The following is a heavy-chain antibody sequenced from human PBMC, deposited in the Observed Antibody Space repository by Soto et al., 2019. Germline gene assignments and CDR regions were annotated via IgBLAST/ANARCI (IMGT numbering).Heavy chain of an antibody. Sequence: ASVKVSCKASGYTFTNYGISWVRQAPGQGLEWMGWISGYNGNTNYAQQFQGRVTMTTDTSTSTAYMELRSLRSDDTAIYYCAKDLVFYAWGAFDYGGREPRVTVPS. CDR2: ISGYNGNT. CDR1: GYTFTNYG. V-gene: IGHV1-18*01. J-gene: IGHJ4*02. CDR3: AKDLVFYAWGAFDY. D-gene: IGHD3-16*01.